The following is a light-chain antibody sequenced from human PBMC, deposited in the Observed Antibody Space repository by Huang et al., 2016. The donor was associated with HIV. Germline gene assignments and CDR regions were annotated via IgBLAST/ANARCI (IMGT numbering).Light chain of an antibody. CDR3: QQYNSWPPGYT. V-gene: IGKV3-15*01. CDR1: KNISSA. J-gene: IGKJ2*01. Sequence: EIVMTQSPATLSVSPGERVTLSCRASKNISSALAWYQQKPGQAPRLLVYGTPTRAPGIPARFSGVGSWTEFTLTISSLQSEDLAVYYCQQYNSWPPGYTFGQGTNLEIK. CDR2: GTP.